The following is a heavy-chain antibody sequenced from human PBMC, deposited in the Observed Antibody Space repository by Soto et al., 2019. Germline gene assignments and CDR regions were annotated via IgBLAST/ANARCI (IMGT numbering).Heavy chain of an antibody. CDR1: GYTFTSYC. Sequence: ASVKVSCNASGYTFTSYCMHWVRQAPGQRLEWMGWINAGNGNTKYSQKFQGRVTITRDTSASTAYMELSSLRSEDTAVYYCAREDSSSWYYYFDYWGQGTLVTVSS. J-gene: IGHJ4*02. D-gene: IGHD6-13*01. CDR3: AREDSSSWYYYFDY. V-gene: IGHV1-3*01. CDR2: INAGNGNT.